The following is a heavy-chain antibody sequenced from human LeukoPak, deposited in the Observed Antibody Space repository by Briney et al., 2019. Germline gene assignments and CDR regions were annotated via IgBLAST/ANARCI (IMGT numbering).Heavy chain of an antibody. CDR3: AKSGGDMSASSSWYFSFDY. CDR2: ISYDGSNK. V-gene: IGHV3-30*04. D-gene: IGHD6-13*01. Sequence: QPGRSLRLSCAASGFTFSSYAMHWVRQAPGKGLEWVAVISYDGSNKYHADSVKGRFTISRDNSKNTLYLQMNSLRAEDTAVYYCAKSGGDMSASSSWYFSFDYWGQGTLVTVSS. J-gene: IGHJ4*02. CDR1: GFTFSSYA.